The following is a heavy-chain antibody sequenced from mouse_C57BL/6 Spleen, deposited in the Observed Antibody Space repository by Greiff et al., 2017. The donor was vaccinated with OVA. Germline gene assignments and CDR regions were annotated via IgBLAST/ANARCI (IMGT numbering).Heavy chain of an antibody. D-gene: IGHD2-4*01. V-gene: IGHV1-26*01. J-gene: IGHJ4*01. Sequence: EVQLQQSGPELVKPGASVKISCKASGYTFTDYYMNWVKQSHGKSLEWIGDINPNNGGTSYNQKFKGKATLTVDKSSSTAYMELRSLTSEDSAVYYCARSGDYDVRYAMDYWGQGTSVTVSS. CDR2: INPNNGGT. CDR1: GYTFTDYY. CDR3: ARSGDYDVRYAMDY.